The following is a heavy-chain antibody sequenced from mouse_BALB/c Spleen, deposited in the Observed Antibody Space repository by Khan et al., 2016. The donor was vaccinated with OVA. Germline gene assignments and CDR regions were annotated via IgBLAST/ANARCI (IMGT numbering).Heavy chain of an antibody. J-gene: IGHJ2*01. V-gene: IGHV1S81*02. CDR3: ARSKKVVATYFDY. CDR2: TNPANGRT. D-gene: IGHD1-1*01. Sequence: QIQLQQPGAELVKAGASVKMSCKASGYSFTSYWMHWVKQRLGQGLEWFAETNPANGRTNYNEKFKSKATLTVDTSSSTAYMQLSGPTFEDSAVYYCARSKKVVATYFDYWGQGTTLTVSS. CDR1: GYSFTSYW.